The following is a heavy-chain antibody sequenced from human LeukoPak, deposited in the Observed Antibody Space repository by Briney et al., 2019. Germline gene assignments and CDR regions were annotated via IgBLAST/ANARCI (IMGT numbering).Heavy chain of an antibody. CDR2: IYVYNGNR. CDR1: GYTITSYG. V-gene: IGHV1-18*01. Sequence: ATVKVSCKASGYTITSYGISWVRQAPGQGLEWMGWIYVYNGNRNYAQKLQGRVTMTTDSSTSTAYMQLRSLRSDDTAVYYSARAPPITIVVVVKPPLDYWGQGTLVTVSS. J-gene: IGHJ4*02. D-gene: IGHD3-3*01. CDR3: ARAPPITIVVVVKPPLDY.